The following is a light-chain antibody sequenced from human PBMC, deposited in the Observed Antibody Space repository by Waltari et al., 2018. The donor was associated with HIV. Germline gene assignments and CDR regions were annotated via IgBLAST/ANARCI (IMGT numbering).Light chain of an antibody. Sequence: DIVMTQSPDSLAVSLGERDTINCKSSQSVLSSSNNKNYLSWYQQKPGQPPKLLIYWASTRESGVPDRFSGSGSGTDFTLTISSLQAEDVAVYYCQQHYSTPWTFGQGTKVEIK. V-gene: IGKV4-1*01. CDR1: QSVLSSSNNKNY. CDR2: WAS. J-gene: IGKJ1*01. CDR3: QQHYSTPWT.